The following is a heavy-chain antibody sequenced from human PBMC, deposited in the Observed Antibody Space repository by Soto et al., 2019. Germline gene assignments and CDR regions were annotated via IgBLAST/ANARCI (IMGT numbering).Heavy chain of an antibody. J-gene: IGHJ5*02. V-gene: IGHV4-39*01. CDR3: ARLTLPGSYSVWFDP. D-gene: IGHD3-10*01. CDR1: GGSISSSSYY. Sequence: QLQLQESGPGLVKPSETLSLTCTVSGGSISSSSYYWGWIRQPPGKGLEWIGSIYYSGSTYYNPSLKSRVTISVDTSKNPFSLKLSSVTAADTAVYYCARLTLPGSYSVWFDPWGQGTLVTVSS. CDR2: IYYSGST.